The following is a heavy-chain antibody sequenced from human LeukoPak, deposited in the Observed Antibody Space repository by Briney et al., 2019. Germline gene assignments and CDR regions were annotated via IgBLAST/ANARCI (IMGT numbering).Heavy chain of an antibody. D-gene: IGHD6-13*01. V-gene: IGHV3-30-3*01. J-gene: IGHJ4*02. CDR2: ISYDGSSN. CDR1: GFIFSNYA. Sequence: GGSLRLSCAASGFIFSNYAMYWVRQAPGKGLEWVAVISYDGSSNYYADSVKGRFTISRDSSKNTLYLQMNSLRPEDTAVYYCARDHSAGYSSSGSSSWGRLGDWGRGTLVTVSS. CDR3: ARDHSAGYSSSGSSSWGRLGD.